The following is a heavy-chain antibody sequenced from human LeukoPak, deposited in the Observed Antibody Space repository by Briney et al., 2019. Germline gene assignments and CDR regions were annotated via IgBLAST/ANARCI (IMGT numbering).Heavy chain of an antibody. Sequence: ASVKVSCKASGYTFSTYGITWVRQAPGQGLEWTGWVSAYNDNTNYAQKFQGRVTMTTDASTSTAYMELRSLRSDDTAVYYCARASALTGTSRTSDDAFDIWGQGTMVTVSS. CDR1: GYTFSTYG. J-gene: IGHJ3*02. CDR3: ARASALTGTSRTSDDAFDI. CDR2: VSAYNDNT. V-gene: IGHV1-18*01. D-gene: IGHD1-7*01.